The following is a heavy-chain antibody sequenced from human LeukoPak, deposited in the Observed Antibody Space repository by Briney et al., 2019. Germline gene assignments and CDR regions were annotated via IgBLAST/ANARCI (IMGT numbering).Heavy chain of an antibody. CDR2: IYHSGST. Sequence: PSETLSLTCAVSGGSISSGGYSWSWIRQPPGKGLEWIGYIYHSGSTYYNPSLKSRVTISVDRSKNQFSLKLSSVTAADTAVYYCARVPPRGDAFDIWGQGTMVTVSS. J-gene: IGHJ3*02. D-gene: IGHD3-10*01. V-gene: IGHV4-30-2*01. CDR1: GGSISSGGYS. CDR3: ARVPPRGDAFDI.